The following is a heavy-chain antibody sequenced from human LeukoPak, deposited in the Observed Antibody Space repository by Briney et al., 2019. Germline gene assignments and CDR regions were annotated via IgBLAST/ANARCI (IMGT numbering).Heavy chain of an antibody. D-gene: IGHD3-16*01. CDR1: GFTFSSDF. CDR2: ISGDETYT. CDR3: ARERGLTFDY. J-gene: IGHJ4*02. V-gene: IGHV3-74*01. Sequence: GGSLRLSCVASGFTFSSDFMHWIRQAPGEGLMYVSQISGDETYTNYADSVKGRFTISRDNAKNSLYLQMNSLRAEDTAVYYCARERGLTFDYWGQGTLVTVSS.